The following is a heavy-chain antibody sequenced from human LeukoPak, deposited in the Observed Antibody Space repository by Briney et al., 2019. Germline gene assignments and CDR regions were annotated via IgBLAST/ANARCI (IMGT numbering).Heavy chain of an antibody. CDR3: ARDQAPRSVRGHGMDV. CDR2: ISYDGNNK. CDR1: GFTFSSYA. J-gene: IGHJ6*02. Sequence: PGRSLRLSCAASGFTFSSYAMHWVRQAPGKGLEWVAIISYDGNNKYFADSVKGRFTISRDNSKSTLQMYSLTAEDTAVYYCARDQAPRSVRGHGMDVWGQGTTVTVSS. D-gene: IGHD3-10*01. V-gene: IGHV3-30-3*01.